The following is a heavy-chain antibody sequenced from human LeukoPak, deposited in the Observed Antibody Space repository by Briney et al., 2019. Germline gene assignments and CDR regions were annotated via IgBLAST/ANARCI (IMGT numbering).Heavy chain of an antibody. V-gene: IGHV3-30*04. CDR2: ISSNGGDK. CDR1: GFTFDDYA. D-gene: IGHD5-12*01. Sequence: SGRSLRLSCAASGFTFDDYAMHWVRQAPGKGLEWVADISSNGGDKYYADSVRGRFTISRDISENTLYLQMNSLRAEDTAVYYCATEKESGYGAFDIWGQGTMVTVSS. CDR3: ATEKESGYGAFDI. J-gene: IGHJ3*02.